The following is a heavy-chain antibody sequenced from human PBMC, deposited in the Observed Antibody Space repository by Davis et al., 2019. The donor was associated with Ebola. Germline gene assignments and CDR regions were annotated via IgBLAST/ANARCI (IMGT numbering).Heavy chain of an antibody. J-gene: IGHJ5*02. V-gene: IGHV1-18*01. CDR2: ISAYNGNT. Sequence: ASVKVSCKASGYTFTSYGISWVRQAPGQGLEWMGWISAYNGNTNYAQKLQGRVTMTTDTSTSTAYMELRSLRSDDTAVYYCARGPHYDFWSGSQTGGWFDPWGQGTLVTVSS. D-gene: IGHD3-3*01. CDR3: ARGPHYDFWSGSQTGGWFDP. CDR1: GYTFTSYG.